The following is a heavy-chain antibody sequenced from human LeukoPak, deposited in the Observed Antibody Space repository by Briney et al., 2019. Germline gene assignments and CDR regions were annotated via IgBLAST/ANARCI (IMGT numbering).Heavy chain of an antibody. D-gene: IGHD1-26*01. J-gene: IGHJ4*02. V-gene: IGHV3-30-3*01. CDR2: ISYDGSNK. CDR1: GFTFSSYA. Sequence: GGSLRLSCAASGFTFSSYAMHWVRQAPGKGLEWVAVISYDGSNKYYADSVKGRFTISRDNSKNTPYLQMNSLRAEDTAAYYCARDLGTMGAMDYYFDYWGQGTLVTVSS. CDR3: ARDLGTMGAMDYYFDY.